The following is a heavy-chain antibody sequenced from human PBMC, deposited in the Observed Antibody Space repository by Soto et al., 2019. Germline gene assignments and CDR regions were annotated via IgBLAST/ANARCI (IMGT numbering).Heavy chain of an antibody. D-gene: IGHD4-17*01. V-gene: IGHV4-31*03. J-gene: IGHJ4*02. CDR3: ARGLVTTSWYYFVY. Sequence: SETLSLTCTVSGGSISSGGYYWSWIRQHPGKGLEWIGYIYYSGSTYYNPSLKSRVTISVDTSKNQFSLKLSSVTAADTAVYYCARGLVTTSWYYFVYWGQGTLVTVSS. CDR2: IYYSGST. CDR1: GGSISSGGYY.